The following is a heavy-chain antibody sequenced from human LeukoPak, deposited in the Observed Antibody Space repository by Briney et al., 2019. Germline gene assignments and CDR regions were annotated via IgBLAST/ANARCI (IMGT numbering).Heavy chain of an antibody. CDR2: ISSSGSTI. J-gene: IGHJ4*02. CDR3: ARYCSGGSCYRGAPFDY. D-gene: IGHD2-15*01. V-gene: IGHV3-48*03. Sequence: GGSLRLSCAASGFTFSSYEMNWVRQAPGKGLEWVSYISSSGSTIYYADSVKGRFTISRDNAKNPLYLQMNSLRAEDTAVYYCARYCSGGSCYRGAPFDYWGQGTLVTVSS. CDR1: GFTFSSYE.